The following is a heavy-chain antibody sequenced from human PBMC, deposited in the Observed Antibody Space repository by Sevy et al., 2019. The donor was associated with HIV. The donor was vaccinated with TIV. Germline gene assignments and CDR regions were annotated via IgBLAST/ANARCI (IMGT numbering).Heavy chain of an antibody. D-gene: IGHD3-22*01. Sequence: ASVKVSCKASGGTFSSYAISWVRQAPGQGLEWMARIIPILGIANYAQKFQGRVTIIADKSTSTAYMELSSLRSEDTAVHYCLTTYYYYSSGYPPYYFDYWGQGTLVTVSS. CDR3: LTTYYYYSSGYPPYYFDY. J-gene: IGHJ4*02. CDR1: GGTFSSYA. V-gene: IGHV1-69*04. CDR2: IIPILGIA.